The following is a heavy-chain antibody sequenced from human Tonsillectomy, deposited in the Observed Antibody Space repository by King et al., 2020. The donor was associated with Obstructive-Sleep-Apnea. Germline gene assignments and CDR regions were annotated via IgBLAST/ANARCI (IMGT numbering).Heavy chain of an antibody. Sequence: QLVQSGAELRKPGASVTVSCRTSGDTFTGHFVHWVRQAPGQGLEWMGWINPNSGDTNYAQNFQGRVTLSGDVSSTTAYMGLSSLRPDDTAVYYCATNAIASDSSAYRDFRHWGQGTLVTVSS. CDR3: ATNAIASDSSAYRDFRH. J-gene: IGHJ1*01. D-gene: IGHD3-22*01. CDR1: GDTFTGHF. CDR2: INPNSGDT. V-gene: IGHV1-2*02.